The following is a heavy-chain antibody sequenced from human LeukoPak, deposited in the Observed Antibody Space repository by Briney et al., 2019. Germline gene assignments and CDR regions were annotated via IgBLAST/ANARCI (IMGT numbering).Heavy chain of an antibody. D-gene: IGHD5-24*01. CDR1: GLDFSSTY. J-gene: IGHJ4*02. Sequence: GGSLRLSCASSGLDFSSTYMSWIRQAPGKGLEWVSTAFVGGDTYYAASVKGRFTLSKDSSRNTMFLQMHGLRPEDTAVYYCARDQLDHWGQGTLVTVSS. CDR2: AFVGGDT. CDR3: ARDQLDH. V-gene: IGHV3-53*01.